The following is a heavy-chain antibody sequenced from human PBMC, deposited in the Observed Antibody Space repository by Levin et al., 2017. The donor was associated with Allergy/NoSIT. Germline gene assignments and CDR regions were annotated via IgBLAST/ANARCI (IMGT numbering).Heavy chain of an antibody. Sequence: SCAASGFIFSDYYMDWVRQAPGKGLEWIARSRNKARGYTTEYAASVKGRFTVSRDDSTSSLYLQVNSLKSADTAVHHCTRAATGNYISDYWGQGTLVTVSS. V-gene: IGHV3-72*01. CDR3: TRAATGNYISDY. CDR2: SRNKARGYTT. D-gene: IGHD4-11*01. CDR1: GFIFSDYY. J-gene: IGHJ4*02.